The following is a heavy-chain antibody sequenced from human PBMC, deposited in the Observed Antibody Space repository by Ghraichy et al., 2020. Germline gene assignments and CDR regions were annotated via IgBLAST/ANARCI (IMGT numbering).Heavy chain of an antibody. V-gene: IGHV3-15*07. CDR3: TTDPTDELELLVP. Sequence: GGSLRLSCAASGFTFSNAWMNWVRQAPGKGLEWVGRIKSKTDGGTTDYAAPVKGRFTISRDDSKNTLYLQMNSLKTEDTAVYYCTTDPTDELELLVPWGQGTLVTVSS. J-gene: IGHJ4*02. CDR2: IKSKTDGGTT. D-gene: IGHD1-7*01. CDR1: GFTFSNAW.